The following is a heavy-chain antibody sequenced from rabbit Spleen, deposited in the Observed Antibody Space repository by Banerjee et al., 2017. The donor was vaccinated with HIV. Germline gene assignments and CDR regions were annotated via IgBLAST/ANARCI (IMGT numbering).Heavy chain of an antibody. CDR1: GFSFSSGYD. V-gene: IGHV1S40*01. CDR3: ARDLTGVIGWNFGW. CDR2: IDTGISGTT. Sequence: QSLEESGGGLVKPGASLTLTCKASGFSFSSGYDMCWVRQAPGKGLEWIACIDTGISGTTFCANWAKGRFALSKTSSTTVTLQVTGLTAADSATYFCARDLTGVIGWNFGWWGPGTLVTVS. D-gene: IGHD1-1*01. J-gene: IGHJ4*01.